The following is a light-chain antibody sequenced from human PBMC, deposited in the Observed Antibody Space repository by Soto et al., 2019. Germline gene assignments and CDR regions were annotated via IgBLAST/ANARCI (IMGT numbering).Light chain of an antibody. CDR3: QQSFTAPWT. Sequence: DIQMTQSPSSLSASVGDRVTITCRASQSISTFLNWYQQKPGKAPNLLIYTASTLHGGVPSRFSGSGSGTDFTLTISSLQPEDFATYYCQQSFTAPWTFGQGTRVETK. V-gene: IGKV1-39*01. CDR1: QSISTF. CDR2: TAS. J-gene: IGKJ1*01.